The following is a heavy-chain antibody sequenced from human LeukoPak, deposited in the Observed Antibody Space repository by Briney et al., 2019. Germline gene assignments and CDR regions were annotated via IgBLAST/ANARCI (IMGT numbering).Heavy chain of an antibody. D-gene: IGHD4-17*01. CDR1: GFTFSSYG. J-gene: IGHJ4*02. Sequence: RPGRSLSLSCAASGFTFSSYGMHWVRQAPGKGLEWVTFIRYDGSNKHYADSVKGRFTISRDNSKNTLYLQMNSLRAEDTAVYYCAKGGDYGDYVGGFDYWGQGTLVTVSS. V-gene: IGHV3-30*02. CDR2: IRYDGSNK. CDR3: AKGGDYGDYVGGFDY.